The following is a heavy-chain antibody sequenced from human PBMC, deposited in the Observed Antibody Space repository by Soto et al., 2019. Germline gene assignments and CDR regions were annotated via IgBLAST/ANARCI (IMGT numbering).Heavy chain of an antibody. Sequence: GGSLRLSCAASGFTVSSNYMSWVRQAPGKGLEWVSVIYSGGSTYYADSVKGRFTISRDNSKNTLYLQMNSLRAEDTAVYYCARDNGGDGYISPYYYYGMDVWGQGTTVTVSS. CDR2: IYSGGST. V-gene: IGHV3-53*01. CDR3: ARDNGGDGYISPYYYYGMDV. D-gene: IGHD7-27*01. J-gene: IGHJ6*02. CDR1: GFTVSSNY.